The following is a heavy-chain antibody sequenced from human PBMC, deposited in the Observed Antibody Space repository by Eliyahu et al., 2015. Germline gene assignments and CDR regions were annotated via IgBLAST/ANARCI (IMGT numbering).Heavy chain of an antibody. CDR1: GGSISSYY. J-gene: IGHJ4*02. Sequence: QVQLQESGPGLVKPSETLSLTXTVSGGSISSYYWSWIRQPPGKGLEWIGYINDIGSTNYNPSLKSRVTISVDTSKNQFSLKLSSVTAADTAVYYCVRRPARLGFDYWGQGTLVTVSS. V-gene: IGHV4-59*08. D-gene: IGHD3-10*01. CDR3: VRRPARLGFDY. CDR2: INDIGST.